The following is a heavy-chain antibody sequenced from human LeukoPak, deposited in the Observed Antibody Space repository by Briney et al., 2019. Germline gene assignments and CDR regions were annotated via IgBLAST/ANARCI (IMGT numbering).Heavy chain of an antibody. CDR2: ISISSTYI. CDR1: EFTFSSYS. Sequence: GGSLRLSCAASEFTFSSYSMNWVRQAPGKGLEWISSISISSTYIYYADSVKGRFTISRDNAKNSLYLQMNSLRAEDTAVYYSARDPLPGPHGMDVWGQGTTVTVSS. V-gene: IGHV3-21*01. CDR3: ARDPLPGPHGMDV. D-gene: IGHD3-10*01. J-gene: IGHJ6*02.